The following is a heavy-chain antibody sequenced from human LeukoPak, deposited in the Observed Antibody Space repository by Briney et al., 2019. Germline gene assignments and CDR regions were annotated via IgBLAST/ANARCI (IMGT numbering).Heavy chain of an antibody. V-gene: IGHV3-11*01. Sequence: PGGSLRLSCAASGFTFSDYYMSWIRQAPGKGLEWVSYISSSGSTIYYADSVKGRFTISRDNAKNSLYLQMNSLRAEDTAVYYCARDSSGYYDPNNWFDPWGQGTLVTVSS. CDR3: ARDSSGYYDPNNWFDP. J-gene: IGHJ5*02. CDR1: GFTFSDYY. CDR2: ISSSGSTI. D-gene: IGHD3-22*01.